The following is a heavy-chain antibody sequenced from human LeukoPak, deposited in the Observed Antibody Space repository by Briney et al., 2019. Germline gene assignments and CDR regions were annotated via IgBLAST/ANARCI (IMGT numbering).Heavy chain of an antibody. Sequence: GGSLRLSCAASGFTFSGYSMHSVRPAPRKGRERAAGIWYVGSNKYYADSVKVRFTISRDNSKNTLYLQMNSLRAEDTAVYYCARDLQRYDSSGYPNYWGQGTLVTVSS. CDR2: IWYVGSNK. V-gene: IGHV3-33*01. CDR1: GFTFSGYS. J-gene: IGHJ4*02. CDR3: ARDLQRYDSSGYPNY. D-gene: IGHD3-22*01.